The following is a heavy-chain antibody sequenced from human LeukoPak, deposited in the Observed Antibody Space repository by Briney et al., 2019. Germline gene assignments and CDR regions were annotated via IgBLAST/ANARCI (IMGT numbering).Heavy chain of an antibody. J-gene: IGHJ4*02. V-gene: IGHV3-7*01. CDR3: ARDGAFRIYDY. CDR1: GFTFSSYW. D-gene: IGHD3-3*02. Sequence: QPGGSLRLSCAASGFTFSSYWMTWVRQAPGKGLEWVASIKQDGNEKYYVDSVKGRFTISRDNARNSLYLQMSSLRADDTAVYHCARDGAFRIYDYWGQGTLVTVSS. CDR2: IKQDGNEK.